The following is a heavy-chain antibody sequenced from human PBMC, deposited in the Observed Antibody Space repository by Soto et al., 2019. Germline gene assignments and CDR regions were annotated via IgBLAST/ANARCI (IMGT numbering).Heavy chain of an antibody. D-gene: IGHD1-1*01. V-gene: IGHV3-11*01. CDR3: ARGGASMTTPFAY. J-gene: IGHJ4*02. Sequence: QVQLVESGGGLVKPGGSLRLSCAASGFAFSDPYMSWIRQAPGKGLEWISYISSSGSTIYYADSVKGRFTISRDNAKKSLYLQMDSLTADDTAVYYCARGGASMTTPFAYWGQGTQVTVSS. CDR2: ISSSGSTI. CDR1: GFAFSDPY.